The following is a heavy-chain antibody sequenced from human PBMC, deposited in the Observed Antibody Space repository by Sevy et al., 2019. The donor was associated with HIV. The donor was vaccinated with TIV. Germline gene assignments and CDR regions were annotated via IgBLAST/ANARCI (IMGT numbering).Heavy chain of an antibody. CDR2: LKSKADGGTV. V-gene: IGHV3-49*04. Sequence: GGSLRLSCTTSGFTFGDYAMNWVRQAPGKGLEWVAFLKSKADGGTVDHAASVKGRFTISRDDSKSIAYLQMNDLTTEDTGVFYCTRWKGLQSIFDYWGQGALVTVSS. D-gene: IGHD1-1*01. CDR3: TRWKGLQSIFDY. J-gene: IGHJ4*02. CDR1: GFTFGDYA.